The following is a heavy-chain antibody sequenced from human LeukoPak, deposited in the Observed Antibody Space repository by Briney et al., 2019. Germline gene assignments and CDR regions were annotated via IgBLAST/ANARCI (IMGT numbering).Heavy chain of an antibody. CDR3: ARAYQPLGGLSFPDS. V-gene: IGHV7-4-1*02. Sequence: ASVKVSCKASGYTFTNYAMNGVRQAPGQGREWMGWINTNTGDPTYAQDFTGRFVFSVDTSVSTAYLQISSLKAEDTAVYYCARAYQPLGGLSFPDSWGQGTLVTVSS. J-gene: IGHJ5*01. CDR2: INTNTGDP. CDR1: GYTFTNYA. D-gene: IGHD3-16*02.